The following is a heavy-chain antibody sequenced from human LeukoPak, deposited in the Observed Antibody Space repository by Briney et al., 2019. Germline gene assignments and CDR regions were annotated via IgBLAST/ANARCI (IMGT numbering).Heavy chain of an antibody. D-gene: IGHD5-24*01. J-gene: IGHJ4*02. CDR1: GFSIRTYY. V-gene: IGHV3-23*01. Sequence: TGGSLRLSCAASGFSIRTYYMSWVRQAPGKGLEWVSAISGSGGSTYYADSVKGRFTISRDNSKSTLFLQMNSLRAEDTAVYYCAKDPRVGSRVATPCHWGQGTLVTVSS. CDR3: AKDPRVGSRVATPCH. CDR2: ISGSGGST.